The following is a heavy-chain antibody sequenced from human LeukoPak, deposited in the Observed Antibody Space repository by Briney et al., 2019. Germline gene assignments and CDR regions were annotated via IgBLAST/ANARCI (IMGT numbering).Heavy chain of an antibody. CDR1: GFTFDDYA. V-gene: IGHV3-23*01. CDR2: ISGSGGST. CDR3: AKGPYYYDSSGYYRTPFDY. D-gene: IGHD3-22*01. Sequence: PGRSLRLSCAASGFTFDDYAMHWVRQAPGKGLEWVSAISGSGGSTYYADSVKGRFTISRDNSKNTLYLQMNSLRAEDTAVYYCAKGPYYYDSSGYYRTPFDYWGQGTLVTVSS. J-gene: IGHJ4*02.